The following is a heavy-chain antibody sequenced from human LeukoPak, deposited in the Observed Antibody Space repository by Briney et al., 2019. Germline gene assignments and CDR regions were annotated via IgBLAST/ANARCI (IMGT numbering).Heavy chain of an antibody. CDR1: GGTLSSYA. V-gene: IGHV1-69*04. CDR2: IIPILGIA. CDR3: ARPKNYDILTGYEPYYFDY. Sequence: ASVKVSCKASGGTLSSYAISWVRQAPGQGLEWMGRIIPILGIANYAQKFQGRVTITADKSTSTAYMELSSLRSEDTAVYYCARPKNYDILTGYEPYYFDYWGQGTLVTVSS. J-gene: IGHJ4*02. D-gene: IGHD3-9*01.